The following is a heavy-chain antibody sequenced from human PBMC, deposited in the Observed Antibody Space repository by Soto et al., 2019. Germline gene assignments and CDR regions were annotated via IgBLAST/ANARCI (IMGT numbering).Heavy chain of an antibody. Sequence: PSETLSLTCTVPGGSISSYYWSWIRQPPGKGLEWIGYIYYSGSTNYNPSLKSRVTISVDTSKNQFSLKLSAVTAADTAVYYCARDSVPYYYDSSGYSARPSYYYGMDVWDQGTTVTV. CDR2: IYYSGST. CDR1: GGSISSYY. V-gene: IGHV4-59*01. CDR3: ARDSVPYYYDSSGYSARPSYYYGMDV. J-gene: IGHJ6*02. D-gene: IGHD3-22*01.